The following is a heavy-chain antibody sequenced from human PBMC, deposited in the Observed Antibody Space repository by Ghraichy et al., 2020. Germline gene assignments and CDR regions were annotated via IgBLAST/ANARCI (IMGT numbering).Heavy chain of an antibody. J-gene: IGHJ4*02. CDR3: VRDLVYCSAHTCKDY. CDR2: ISYDGTND. D-gene: IGHD2-15*01. CDR1: GFIFSTYT. V-gene: IGHV3-30-3*01. Sequence: GESLNISCAASGFIFSTYTMHWVRQAPGKGLEWVAVISYDGTNDYYADSVQGRFTISRDNSKNTLYLQMNSLRADDTAVYYCVRDLVYCSAHTCKDYWGQGTLVAVSS.